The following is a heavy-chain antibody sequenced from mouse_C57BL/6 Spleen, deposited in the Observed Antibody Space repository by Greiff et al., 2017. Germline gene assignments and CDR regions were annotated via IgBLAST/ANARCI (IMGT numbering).Heavy chain of an antibody. J-gene: IGHJ2*01. CDR2: ILPGSGST. V-gene: IGHV1-9*01. Sequence: QVHVKQSGAELVKPGASVKLSCKASGYTFTGYWIEWVKQRPGHGLEWIGEILPGSGSTNYNEKFKGKATFTADTSYSTAYMQLSSLTTEDSAIYYCARFTTVVATDYWGQGTTLTVSA. D-gene: IGHD1-1*01. CDR3: ARFTTVVATDY. CDR1: GYTFTGYW.